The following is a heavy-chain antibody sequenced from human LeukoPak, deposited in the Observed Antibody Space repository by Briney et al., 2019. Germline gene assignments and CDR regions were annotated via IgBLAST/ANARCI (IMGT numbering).Heavy chain of an antibody. J-gene: IGHJ4*02. CDR2: ISSSSSYI. V-gene: IGHV3-21*01. CDR1: GFTFSSYS. Sequence: GGSLRLSCAASGFTFSSYSMNWVRLAPGNGLEWVSSISSSSSYIYYADSVKGRFTISRDNAKNSLYLQMNSLRAEDTAVYYCARGAQVRGVIIHFDYWGQGTLVTVSS. D-gene: IGHD3-10*01. CDR3: ARGAQVRGVIIHFDY.